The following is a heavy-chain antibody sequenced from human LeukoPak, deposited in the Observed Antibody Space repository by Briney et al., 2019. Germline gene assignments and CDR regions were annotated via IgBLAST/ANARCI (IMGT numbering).Heavy chain of an antibody. CDR2: IYSSGST. V-gene: IGHV4-4*07. J-gene: IGHJ4*02. CDR1: GGSISSYY. Sequence: PSDTLSLTCTVSGGSISSYYWSWIRQPTGKGLQWIGRIYSSGSTNYNPSLKSRVTMSVDTSKNQFSLRLSSVTAADTAVYYCARDLGFWSGPDYWGQGTLVTVSS. D-gene: IGHD3-3*01. CDR3: ARDLGFWSGPDY.